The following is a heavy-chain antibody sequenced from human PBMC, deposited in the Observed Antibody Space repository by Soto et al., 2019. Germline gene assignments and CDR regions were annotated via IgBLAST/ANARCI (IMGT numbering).Heavy chain of an antibody. V-gene: IGHV3-48*02. CDR2: ISSSSSTI. CDR3: ASSQVAGMGDYYYGMDV. Sequence: PGGSLRLSCAASGFTFSSYSMNWVRQAPGKGLEWVTYISSSSSTIYYADSGKGRFTISRDNAKNSLYLQMNSLRDEDTAVYYCASSQVAGMGDYYYGMDVWGQGTTVTVSS. J-gene: IGHJ6*02. D-gene: IGHD6-19*01. CDR1: GFTFSSYS.